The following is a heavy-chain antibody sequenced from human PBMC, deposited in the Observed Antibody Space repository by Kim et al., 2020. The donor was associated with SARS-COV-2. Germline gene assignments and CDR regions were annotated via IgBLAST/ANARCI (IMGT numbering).Heavy chain of an antibody. CDR1: GFTFSTFA. J-gene: IGHJ4*02. Sequence: GGSLRLSCAASGFTFSTFAMSWVRQAPGKGLEWVSTIGGSGGSTYYADSVKGRFTISRDDSKNTLFLQMNSLRADDTAVYYCAKGGSATSYSGIDYWGQGTLVTVSS. D-gene: IGHD2-15*01. CDR2: IGGSGGST. V-gene: IGHV3-23*01. CDR3: AKGGSATSYSGIDY.